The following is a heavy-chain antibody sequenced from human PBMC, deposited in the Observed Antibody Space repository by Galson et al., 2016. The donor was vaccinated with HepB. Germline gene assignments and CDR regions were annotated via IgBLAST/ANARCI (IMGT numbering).Heavy chain of an antibody. Sequence: TLSLTCTVSGDSISSDGYYWSWLRQQPGKGLEWIGFIYYNGTTYYNPSLKSRLTISVDTSKNHFSLKLSSVTAADTAIYYCAFYGSGSYSDTFDYWGQGTLVTVSS. V-gene: IGHV4-31*03. J-gene: IGHJ4*02. CDR3: AFYGSGSYSDTFDY. D-gene: IGHD3-10*01. CDR1: GDSISSDGYY. CDR2: IYYNGTT.